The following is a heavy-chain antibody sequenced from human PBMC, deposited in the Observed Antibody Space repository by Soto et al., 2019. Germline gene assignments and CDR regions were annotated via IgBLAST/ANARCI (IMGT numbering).Heavy chain of an antibody. CDR1: CGSFKSGSYS. CDR2: VYHTGRT. D-gene: IGHD3-3*01. CDR3: ARDFAYFDS. Sequence: SETLSLTCTFSCGSFKSGSYSWSWIRQPPGKGLEWIGYVYHTGRTSYNPSLKSRVSISMDTSKNQFSLNLDSVTAADTAVYFCARDFAYFDSWGQGTLVTVSS. V-gene: IGHV4-61*01. J-gene: IGHJ4*02.